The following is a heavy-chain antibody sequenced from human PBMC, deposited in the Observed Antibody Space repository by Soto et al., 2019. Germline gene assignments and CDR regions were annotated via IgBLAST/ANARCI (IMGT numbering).Heavy chain of an antibody. Sequence: QVQLQESGPGLVRPSGTVSLTCAVSGVSISSDNWWSWVRQPPGKALEWIGEIHHSWSTNYNPSRKRRVTMSVVPSKDLFSLTLNSVTAADTAFYYCARDQGSHPGDWGQGTLVSVSS. J-gene: IGHJ4*02. CDR3: ARDQGSHPGD. CDR2: IHHSWST. CDR1: GVSISSDNW. V-gene: IGHV4-4*02. D-gene: IGHD6-13*01.